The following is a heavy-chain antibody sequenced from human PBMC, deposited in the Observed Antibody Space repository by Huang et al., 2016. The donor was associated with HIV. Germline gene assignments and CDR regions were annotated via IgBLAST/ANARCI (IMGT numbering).Heavy chain of an antibody. CDR3: ARNMWIELWSRAFDI. J-gene: IGHJ3*02. D-gene: IGHD5-18*01. Sequence: QVQLVQSGAEVKKPGASVKVSCTASGYAFTSPGISWVRQAPGQGLEWMGWIITSNGNTKYAQNLQGRVTVTTDTSTSTAYLELRSLRYDDTAVYYCARNMWIELWSRAFDIWGQGTVVSVSS. CDR2: IITSNGNT. CDR1: GYAFTSPG. V-gene: IGHV1-18*04.